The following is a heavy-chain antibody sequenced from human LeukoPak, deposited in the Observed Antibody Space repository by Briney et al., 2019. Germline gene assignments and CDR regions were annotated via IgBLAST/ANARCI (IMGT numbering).Heavy chain of an antibody. CDR3: TTADYDILTGYYPFDY. V-gene: IGHV3-15*01. CDR1: GFTFSNAW. D-gene: IGHD3-9*01. J-gene: IGHJ4*02. CDR2: IKRKTDGGTT. Sequence: GGSLRLSCAASGFTFSNAWMSWVRQAPGKGLEWVGRIKRKTDGGTTDYAAPVKGRFTISRDDSKNTLYLQMNSLKTEDTAVYYCTTADYDILTGYYPFDYWGQGTLVTVSS.